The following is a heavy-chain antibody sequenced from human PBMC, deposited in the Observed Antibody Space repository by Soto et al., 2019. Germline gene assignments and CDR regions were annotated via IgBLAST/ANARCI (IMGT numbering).Heavy chain of an antibody. CDR1: GGSISSYY. Sequence: PSETLSLTCTVSGGSISSYYWSWIRQPPGKGLEWIGYIYYSGSTNYNPSLKSRVTISIDTSKNQFSLKLNSVTAADTAVYYCARQVQSWLIDNWGQGTLVTVSS. J-gene: IGHJ4*02. V-gene: IGHV4-59*01. CDR3: ARQVQSWLIDN. CDR2: IYYSGST. D-gene: IGHD5-18*01.